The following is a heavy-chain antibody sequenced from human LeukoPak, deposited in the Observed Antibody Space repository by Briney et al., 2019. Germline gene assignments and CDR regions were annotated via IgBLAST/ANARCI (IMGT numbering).Heavy chain of an antibody. CDR2: ISYDGSNK. J-gene: IGHJ4*02. CDR3: ARDRDYDILTGYFDY. V-gene: IGHV3-30*04. CDR1: GFTFSGYA. D-gene: IGHD3-9*01. Sequence: GRSLRLSCAASGFTFSGYAMHWVRQAPGKGLEWVAVISYDGSNKYYADSVKGRFTISRDNSKNTLYLQMNSLRAEDTAVYYCARDRDYDILTGYFDYWGQGTLVTVSS.